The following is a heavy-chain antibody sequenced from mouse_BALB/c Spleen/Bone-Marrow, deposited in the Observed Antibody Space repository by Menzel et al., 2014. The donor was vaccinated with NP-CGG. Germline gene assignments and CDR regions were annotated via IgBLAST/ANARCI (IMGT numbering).Heavy chain of an antibody. CDR2: INPSNGGT. D-gene: IGHD5-1*01. Sequence: QVQLQHPGGELVKPGGSVKFSCKASGYTFTSYYMYWVKQRPGQGLEWIGEINPSNGGTNFNEKFKSRATLTVDKSSSTAYMQLSSLTSEDSAVYYCTRLPHWGQGTSVTVSS. CDR1: GYTFTSYY. J-gene: IGHJ4*01. V-gene: IGHV1S81*02. CDR3: TRLPH.